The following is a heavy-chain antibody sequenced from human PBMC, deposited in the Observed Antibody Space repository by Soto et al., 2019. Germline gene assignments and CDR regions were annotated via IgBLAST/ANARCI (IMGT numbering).Heavy chain of an antibody. CDR3: ARQIAAPRPVLGAFDI. CDR2: IYYSGST. D-gene: IGHD6-13*01. V-gene: IGHV4-59*01. J-gene: IGHJ3*02. CDR1: GGSISSYY. Sequence: SETLSLTCTVSGGSISSYYWSWIRHPPGKGLEWIGYIYYSGSTNYNPSLRSRVTISVDTSKNQFSLKLSSVTAADTAVYYCARQIAAPRPVLGAFDIWGQGTMVTVSS.